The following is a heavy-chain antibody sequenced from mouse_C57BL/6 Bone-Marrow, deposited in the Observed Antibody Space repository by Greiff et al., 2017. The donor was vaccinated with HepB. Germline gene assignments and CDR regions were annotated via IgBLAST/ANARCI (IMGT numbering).Heavy chain of an antibody. CDR1: GYSITSGYY. CDR2: ISYDGSN. CDR3: AREYGSSYDY. V-gene: IGHV3-6*01. J-gene: IGHJ2*01. D-gene: IGHD1-1*01. Sequence: VQLQQSGPGLVKPSQSLSLTCSVTGYSITSGYYWNWIRQFPGNKLEWMGYISYDGSNNYNPSLKNRISITRDTSKNQFFLKLNSVTTEDTATYYCAREYGSSYDYWGQGTTLTVSS.